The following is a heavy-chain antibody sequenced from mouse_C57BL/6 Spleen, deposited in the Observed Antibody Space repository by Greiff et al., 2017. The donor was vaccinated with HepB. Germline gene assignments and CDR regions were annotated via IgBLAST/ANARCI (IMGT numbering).Heavy chain of an antibody. CDR2: IYPGDGDT. J-gene: IGHJ4*01. D-gene: IGHD1-1*01. Sequence: QVQLQQSGPELVKPGASVKISCKASGYAFSSSWMNWVKQRPGKGLEWIGRIYPGDGDTNYNGKFQGKATLTADKSSSTAYMQLSSLTSEDSAVYFCARSSNYYGSSFYYAMDYWGQGTSVTVSS. CDR1: GYAFSSSW. V-gene: IGHV1-82*01. CDR3: ARSSNYYGSSFYYAMDY.